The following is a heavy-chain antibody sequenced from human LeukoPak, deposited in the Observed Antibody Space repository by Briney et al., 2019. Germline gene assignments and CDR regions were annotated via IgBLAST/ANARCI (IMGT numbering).Heavy chain of an antibody. CDR3: AIRRDGYTYDI. D-gene: IGHD5-24*01. V-gene: IGHV4-30-4*01. Sequence: SETLSLTCAVYGGSFSGYYWSWIRQPPGKGLEWIGYIYYSGSTYYSPSLKSRVTISVDTSKNQFSLKLSSVTAADTAVYYCAIRRDGYTYDIWGQGTMVTVSS. CDR2: IYYSGST. J-gene: IGHJ3*02. CDR1: GGSFSGYY.